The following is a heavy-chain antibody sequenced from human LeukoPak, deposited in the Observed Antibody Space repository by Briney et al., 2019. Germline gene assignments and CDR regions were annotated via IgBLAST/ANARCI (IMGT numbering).Heavy chain of an antibody. Sequence: GGSLRLSCAASGFTFGNYWMHWVRQAPGKGLEWVSAISGSGGSTYYADSVKGRFTISRDNSKNTLYLQMNSLRAEDTAVYYCAKLGLYDFWSGYTYWGQGTLVTVSS. CDR1: GFTFGNYW. CDR3: AKLGLYDFWSGYTY. V-gene: IGHV3-23*01. CDR2: ISGSGGST. D-gene: IGHD3-3*01. J-gene: IGHJ4*02.